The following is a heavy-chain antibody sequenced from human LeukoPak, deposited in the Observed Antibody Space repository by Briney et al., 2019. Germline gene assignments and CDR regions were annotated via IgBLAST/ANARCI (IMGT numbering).Heavy chain of an antibody. J-gene: IGHJ4*02. D-gene: IGHD3-16*01. Sequence: GGSLRLSCAASGFTFSSYSMNWVRQAPGKGLEWVSYISSSSSTIYYADSVKGRFTISRDNAKNSLYLQMNSPRAEDTAVYYCVRGPFTFGYRKTFDYWGQGTLVTVSS. CDR2: ISSSSSTI. V-gene: IGHV3-48*01. CDR1: GFTFSSYS. CDR3: VRGPFTFGYRKTFDY.